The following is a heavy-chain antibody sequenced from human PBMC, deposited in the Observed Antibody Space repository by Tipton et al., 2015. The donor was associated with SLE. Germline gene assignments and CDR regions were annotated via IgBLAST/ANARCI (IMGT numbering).Heavy chain of an antibody. CDR1: GGSISTTDHY. D-gene: IGHD6-19*01. CDR2: VFYSGNT. Sequence: TLSLTCSVSGGSISTTDHYWGWIRQPPGKGLEWIGSVFYSGNTYYNESLQSRVTISIDTSKNQFSLKLSSVTAADTAVYYCARGVRYSSDWYYFDYWGQGTLVTVSS. V-gene: IGHV4-39*07. CDR3: ARGVRYSSDWYYFDY. J-gene: IGHJ4*02.